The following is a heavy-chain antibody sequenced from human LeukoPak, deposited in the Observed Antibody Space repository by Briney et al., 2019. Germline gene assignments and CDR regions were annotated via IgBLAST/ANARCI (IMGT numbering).Heavy chain of an antibody. CDR3: AKDYSIVGATPGFDY. J-gene: IGHJ4*02. D-gene: IGHD1-26*01. Sequence: GGSLRLSCAASGFTVSNNYMSWVRQAPGKGLEWVSVIYSGGSTYYADSVKGRFTISRDNSKNTLYLQMNSLRAEDTAVYYCAKDYSIVGATPGFDYWGQGTLVTVSS. V-gene: IGHV3-53*01. CDR2: IYSGGST. CDR1: GFTVSNNY.